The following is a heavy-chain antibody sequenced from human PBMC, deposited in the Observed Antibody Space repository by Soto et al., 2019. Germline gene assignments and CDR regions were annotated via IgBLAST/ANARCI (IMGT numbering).Heavy chain of an antibody. V-gene: IGHV4-59*01. CDR3: ARDLWGYCGTDCYPLDV. D-gene: IGHD2-21*02. Sequence: SETLSLTCTVSGASISGYYWIWIRQPPGKGLEWIGYMYNTGSTVYNPSFKSRVTISVDTSKNQFSLKLNSVTAADTAVYYCARDLWGYCGTDCYPLDVWGQGTTVTVS. CDR1: GASISGYY. CDR2: MYNTGST. J-gene: IGHJ6*02.